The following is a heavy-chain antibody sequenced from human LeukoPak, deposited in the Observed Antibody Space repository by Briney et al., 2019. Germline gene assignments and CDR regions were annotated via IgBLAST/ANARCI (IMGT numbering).Heavy chain of an antibody. D-gene: IGHD3-10*01. V-gene: IGHV3-7*01. Sequence: PGGSLRLSCAASGFTFSSYWMSWVRQAPGKGLEWVANIKQDGSEKYFVDSVKGRFTISRDNAKNSLYLQMNSLRAEDTAVYYCARDLWFGEPINWFDPWGQGTLVTVSS. J-gene: IGHJ5*02. CDR2: IKQDGSEK. CDR3: ARDLWFGEPINWFDP. CDR1: GFTFSSYW.